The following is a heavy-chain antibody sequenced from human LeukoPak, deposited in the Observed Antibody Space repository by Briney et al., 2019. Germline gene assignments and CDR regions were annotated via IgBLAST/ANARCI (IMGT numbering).Heavy chain of an antibody. CDR3: ARDTPDAGGLWFGELSGPNAFDI. CDR2: INPSGGST. V-gene: IGHV1-46*01. D-gene: IGHD3-10*01. Sequence: ASVKVSCKASGYTFTSYYMHWVRQAPGQGLEWMGIINPSGGSTSYAQKFQGRVTMTRDTSTSTVYMELSSLRSEDTAVYYCARDTPDAGGLWFGELSGPNAFDIWGQGTMVTVSS. J-gene: IGHJ3*02. CDR1: GYTFTSYY.